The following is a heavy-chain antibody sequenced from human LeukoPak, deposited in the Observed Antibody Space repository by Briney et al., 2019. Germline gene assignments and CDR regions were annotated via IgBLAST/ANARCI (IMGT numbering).Heavy chain of an antibody. J-gene: IGHJ4*02. CDR3: ARDSLYDFWSGYYFASIDY. CDR1: GFTFSSYW. D-gene: IGHD3-3*01. CDR2: IKQDGSEK. Sequence: TGGSLRLSCAASGFTFSSYWMSWVRQAPGKGLEWVANIKQDGSEKYYVDSVKGRFTISRDNAKNSLYLQMNSLRAEDTAVYYCARDSLYDFWSGYYFASIDYWGQGTLVTVSS. V-gene: IGHV3-7*01.